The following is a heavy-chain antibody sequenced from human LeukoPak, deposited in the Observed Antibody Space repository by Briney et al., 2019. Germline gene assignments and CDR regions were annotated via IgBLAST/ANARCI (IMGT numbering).Heavy chain of an antibody. CDR2: INPNSGGT. J-gene: IGHJ5*02. Sequence: ASVKVSCKASGYTFTGYDMHWVRQAPGQGLEWMGWINPNSGGTNYAQKFQGRVTMTRDTSISTAYMELSRLRSDDTAVYYCASRYCSSTSCRINWFDPWGQGTLVTVSS. V-gene: IGHV1-2*02. CDR1: GYTFTGYD. D-gene: IGHD2-2*01. CDR3: ASRYCSSTSCRINWFDP.